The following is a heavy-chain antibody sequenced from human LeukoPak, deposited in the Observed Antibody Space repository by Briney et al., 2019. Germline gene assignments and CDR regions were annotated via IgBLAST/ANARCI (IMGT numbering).Heavy chain of an antibody. CDR1: GFTFSSYA. J-gene: IGHJ3*02. Sequence: GGSLRLSCAASGFTFSSYAMHWVRQAPGKGLDWVAAISYDGSNEYYADSVKGRFTISKDNSKNTLFLQMNGLRSEDTAVYYCARGRDIVVVVAATDHDAFDIWGQGTMVTVSS. CDR3: ARGRDIVVVVAATDHDAFDI. D-gene: IGHD2-15*01. CDR2: ISYDGSNE. V-gene: IGHV3-30*04.